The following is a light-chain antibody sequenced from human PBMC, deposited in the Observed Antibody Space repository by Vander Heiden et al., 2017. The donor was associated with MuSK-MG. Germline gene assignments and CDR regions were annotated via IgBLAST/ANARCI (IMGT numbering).Light chain of an antibody. CDR3: QQTHHFLSRT. V-gene: IGKV1-12*01. CDR1: QGVSNW. CDR2: SAS. Sequence: DVQMTQSPSFVSASVGDTVTMICRASQGVSNWVAWFQQKPGKAPRLLIYSASRLPSGVPSRFSDSGSGTHFSLTITGLQPEDIASYFCQQTHHFLSRTFRGGTKV. J-gene: IGKJ4*01.